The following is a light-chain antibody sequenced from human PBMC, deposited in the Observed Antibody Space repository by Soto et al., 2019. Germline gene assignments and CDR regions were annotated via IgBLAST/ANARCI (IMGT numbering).Light chain of an antibody. V-gene: IGLV2-11*01. CDR1: SSDVGGYNY. CDR3: CSYAGSPYV. CDR2: DVS. Sequence: ALNQPRSVSGSTGQSVTISCTKTSSDVGGYNYVSWYQQHPGKAPKVMIYDVSKRPSGVPDRFSGSKSGNTASLTISGLQAEDEADYYCCSYAGSPYVFGTGTKSPS. J-gene: IGLJ1*01.